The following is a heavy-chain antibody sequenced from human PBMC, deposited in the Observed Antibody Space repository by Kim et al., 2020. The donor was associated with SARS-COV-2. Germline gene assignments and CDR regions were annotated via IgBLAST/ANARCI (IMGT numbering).Heavy chain of an antibody. D-gene: IGHD3-10*01. CDR3: ARGKYYYGSGTVLRFDY. CDR1: GFTFSDYY. J-gene: IGHJ4*02. V-gene: IGHV3-11*05. Sequence: GGSLRLSCAASGFTFSDYYMSWIRQAPGKGLEWVSYISSSSSYTNYADSVKGRFTISRDNAKNSLYLQMNSLRAEDTAVYYCARGKYYYGSGTVLRFDYWGQGTLVTVSS. CDR2: ISSSSSYT.